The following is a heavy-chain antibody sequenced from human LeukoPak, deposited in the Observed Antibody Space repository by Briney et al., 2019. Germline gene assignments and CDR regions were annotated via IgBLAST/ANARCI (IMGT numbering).Heavy chain of an antibody. CDR2: INPNSGGA. CDR1: GYIFIGYY. CDR3: ARGPPEYCSGGTCYSGRNWIDP. V-gene: IGHV1-2*02. Sequence: ASVKVSCKASGYIFIGYYIHWVRQAPGQGLEWMGWINPNSGGADYAQKFQGRVTMTRDTSISTAYMALSRLRSDDTAVYYCARGPPEYCSGGTCYSGRNWIDPWGQGTLVTVSS. D-gene: IGHD2-15*01. J-gene: IGHJ5*02.